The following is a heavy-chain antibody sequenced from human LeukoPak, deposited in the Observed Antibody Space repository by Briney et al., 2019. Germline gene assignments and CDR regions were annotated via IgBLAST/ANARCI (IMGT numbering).Heavy chain of an antibody. V-gene: IGHV4-59*01. CDR2: IYYSGST. D-gene: IGHD3-16*01. J-gene: IGHJ5*02. Sequence: SETLSLTCTVSGGSISSYYWSWIRQPPGKGLEWIGYIYYSGSTNYNPSLKSRVTISVDTSKNQFSLKLSSVTAADTAVYYCARDRGLGGFDPWGQGTLVTVSS. CDR3: ARDRGLGGFDP. CDR1: GGSISSYY.